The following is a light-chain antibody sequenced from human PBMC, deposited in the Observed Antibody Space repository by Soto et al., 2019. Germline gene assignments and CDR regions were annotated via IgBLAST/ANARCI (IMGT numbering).Light chain of an antibody. CDR3: QQYDNIPSFT. J-gene: IGKJ3*01. CDR2: DAS. V-gene: IGKV1-33*01. CDR1: QDISNY. Sequence: DIQMTQSPSSLSASVGDRVTITCQASQDISNYLNWYQQKPGKAPKLLIYDASNLETGAPSRFSGSGSGTDFTFTISSLQPEDIATYYCQQYDNIPSFTFGPGTKVDIK.